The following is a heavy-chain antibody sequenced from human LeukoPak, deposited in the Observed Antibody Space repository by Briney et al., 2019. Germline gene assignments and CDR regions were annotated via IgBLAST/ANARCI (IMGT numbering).Heavy chain of an antibody. Sequence: GGSLRLSCAASGFTFSTYSMNWVRQAPGKGLEWVSSISTSSSYIDYADSVKGRFTISRDNTKNSLFLQMNSLRAEDTAVYYCARDVGLDYWGQGTLVTVSS. CDR3: ARDVGLDY. D-gene: IGHD2-15*01. CDR2: ISTSSSYI. CDR1: GFTFSTYS. J-gene: IGHJ4*02. V-gene: IGHV3-21*01.